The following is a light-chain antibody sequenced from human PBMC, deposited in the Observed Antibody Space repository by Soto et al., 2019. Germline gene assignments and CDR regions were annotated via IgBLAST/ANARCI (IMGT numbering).Light chain of an antibody. CDR2: DAS. CDR3: QAYKSYSPRT. CDR1: QSIGNW. J-gene: IGKJ1*01. Sequence: PCTLSASVGDRVTITSRASQSIGNWLAWYQQKPGKAPNLLIYDASTLENGVPSRFSGSASGTDFTLTISSLHPYYFATSYCQAYKSYSPRTFGQGTKVEIK. V-gene: IGKV1-5*01.